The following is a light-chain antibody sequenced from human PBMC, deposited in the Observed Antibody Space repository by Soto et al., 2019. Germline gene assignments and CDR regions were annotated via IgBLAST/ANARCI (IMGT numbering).Light chain of an antibody. CDR2: EVT. CDR1: GSDVGGYNY. Sequence: QSVLTQPPSASGSPGQSVTISCTGTGSDVGGYNYVSWYQHHPGKAPKLMISEVTNRPSGVPDRFSGSKSGNTASLTVSGLQAEDEADYYCTSYSGSNTPYVFGTGTKVTVL. V-gene: IGLV2-8*01. CDR3: TSYSGSNTPYV. J-gene: IGLJ1*01.